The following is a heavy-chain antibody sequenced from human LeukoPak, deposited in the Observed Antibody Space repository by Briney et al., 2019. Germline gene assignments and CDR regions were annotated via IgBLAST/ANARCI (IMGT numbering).Heavy chain of an antibody. CDR1: GFTFSIYS. J-gene: IGHJ4*02. V-gene: IGHV3-21*01. Sequence: GGSLRLSCAASGFTFSIYSMNWVRQAPGKGLEWVSSIDSDSNYMYYADSVKGRITISRDNAKNSLYPQMNSLTAEDTAMYYCARDLAYYYDSNYDWGQGTLVAVSS. D-gene: IGHD3-22*01. CDR3: ARDLAYYYDSNYD. CDR2: IDSDSNYM.